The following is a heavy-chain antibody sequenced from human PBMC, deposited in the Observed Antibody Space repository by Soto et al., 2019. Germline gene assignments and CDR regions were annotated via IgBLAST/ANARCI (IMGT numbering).Heavy chain of an antibody. CDR2: IDWDDDK. CDR3: ARMVVSGSYYYFDP. J-gene: IGHJ5*02. CDR1: GFSLSTSGVR. V-gene: IGHV2-70*04. D-gene: IGHD1-26*01. Sequence: ESGPTLVNPTQTLTLTCTFSGFSLSTSGVRLSWIRRPPGRALEWLARIDWDDDKFYSTSLKTRLTVSKDTSKNQVVLTMSNMDPVDTATYYCARMVVSGSYYYFDPWGQGTLVTVSS.